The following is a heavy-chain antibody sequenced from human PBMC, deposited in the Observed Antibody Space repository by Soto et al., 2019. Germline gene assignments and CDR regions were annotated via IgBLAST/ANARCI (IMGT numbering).Heavy chain of an antibody. D-gene: IGHD2-21*01. CDR1: GDCISRGGYY. Sequence: QVQLQESGPGLVKPSQTLSLTCTVSGDCISRGGYYWNWLRQHPRKGLEWIGYIYHSGSTIYNPSLKSRVTISVDTSKNRLSLELSNVTAADTAVYYCARDGAGAYGLGWFDPWGQGILVTVSS. V-gene: IGHV4-31*03. CDR2: IYHSGST. CDR3: ARDGAGAYGLGWFDP. J-gene: IGHJ5*02.